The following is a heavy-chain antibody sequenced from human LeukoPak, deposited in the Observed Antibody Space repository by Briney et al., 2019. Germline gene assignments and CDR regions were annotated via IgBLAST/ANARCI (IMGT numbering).Heavy chain of an antibody. CDR2: ITSSGRST. Sequence: GGSLRLSCTASGFSFSDHYMTWMRHAPGKGLEWISYITSSGRSTNYTDSVKGRFIISRDNAMNSLFLQMSSLRVDDTAVYYCTRDPDYGDPDWGQGTLVTVSS. D-gene: IGHD2-21*01. CDR3: TRDPDYGDPD. J-gene: IGHJ4*02. CDR1: GFSFSDHY. V-gene: IGHV3-11*01.